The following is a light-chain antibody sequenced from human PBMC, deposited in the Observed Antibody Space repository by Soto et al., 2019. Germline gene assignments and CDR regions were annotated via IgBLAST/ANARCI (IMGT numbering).Light chain of an antibody. CDR3: QQYGSSPTT. CDR1: QSVSSGY. V-gene: IGKV3-20*01. CDR2: GAS. J-gene: IGKJ5*01. Sequence: EIVLTQSPGTLSLSPGERATLSCRASQSVSSGYLAWYQQKPGQAPRLLIYGASGRATGIPDRFSGRGSVTEFTLTITRLEPEDFGVYYCQQYGSSPTTFGQGTRLEIK.